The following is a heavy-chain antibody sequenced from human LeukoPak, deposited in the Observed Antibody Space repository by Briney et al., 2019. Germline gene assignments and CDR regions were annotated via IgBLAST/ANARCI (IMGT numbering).Heavy chain of an antibody. V-gene: IGHV4-4*07. Sequence: PSETLSLTCTVSGGPIFSYYWSSIRQTAGKGLEWIGRLYPGVGTDYNPSLKSRVTMSVDTSKKQFALKLSAVTAADTAVYYCARVKLYDSTGYSPGHYMDVWGKGTTVTVSS. CDR1: GGPIFSYY. CDR2: LYPGVGT. D-gene: IGHD3-22*01. J-gene: IGHJ6*03. CDR3: ARVKLYDSTGYSPGHYMDV.